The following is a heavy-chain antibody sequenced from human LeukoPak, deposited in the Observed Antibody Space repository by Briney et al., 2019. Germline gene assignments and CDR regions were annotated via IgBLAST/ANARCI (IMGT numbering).Heavy chain of an antibody. CDR2: ISGSGGST. CDR1: GFTVSSNY. V-gene: IGHV3-23*01. Sequence: PGGSLRLSCAASGFTVSSNYMSWVRQAPGKGLEWVSAISGSGGSTYYADSVKGRFTISRDNSKNTLYLQMNSLRAEDTAVYYCAKGTTMIVVVTHFDYWGQGTLVTVSS. CDR3: AKGTTMIVVVTHFDY. J-gene: IGHJ4*02. D-gene: IGHD3-22*01.